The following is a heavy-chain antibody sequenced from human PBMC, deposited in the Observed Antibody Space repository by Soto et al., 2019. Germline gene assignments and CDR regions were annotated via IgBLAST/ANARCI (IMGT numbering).Heavy chain of an antibody. Sequence: PSETLSLTCTVSGASISSYYWSWIRHSPEKGLEWIGHISSSGSFNNNPSLRGRVTISADTSKNQVSLNLKSMTAADTAMYHCARYAFTPGGYHFDFWGEGTLVTVSS. CDR2: ISSSGSF. D-gene: IGHD2-15*01. CDR1: GASISSYY. J-gene: IGHJ4*02. CDR3: ARYAFTPGGYHFDF. V-gene: IGHV4-4*09.